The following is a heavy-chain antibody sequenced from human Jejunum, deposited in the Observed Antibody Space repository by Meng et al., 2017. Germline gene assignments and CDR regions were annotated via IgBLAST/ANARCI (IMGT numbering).Heavy chain of an antibody. CDR3: AREVLNTALTD. CDR1: GFGLGDYA. J-gene: IGHJ4*02. D-gene: IGHD5-18*01. V-gene: IGHV3-49*03. Sequence: GESLKTSCTTSGFGLGDYAMSWFRQPRGKGPEWLGFIRSNGYGGTTKYVASVKGRFTITKDDSKSIAYLQLNSLKTEDTAVYYCAREVLNTALTDWGQGALVTVSS. CDR2: IRSNGYGGTT.